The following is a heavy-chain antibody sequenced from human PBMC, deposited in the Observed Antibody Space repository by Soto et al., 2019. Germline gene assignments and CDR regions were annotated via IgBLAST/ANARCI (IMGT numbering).Heavy chain of an antibody. CDR1: GGTFSSYA. V-gene: IGHV1-69*13. Sequence: SVKVSCKASGGTFSSYAISWVRQAPGQGFEWMGGIIPIFGTANYAQKFQGRVTITADESTSTAYMELSSLRSEDTAVFYCARGGYGDSEYYYYGMDVWGQGTTVTVSS. D-gene: IGHD4-17*01. CDR3: ARGGYGDSEYYYYGMDV. J-gene: IGHJ6*02. CDR2: IIPIFGTA.